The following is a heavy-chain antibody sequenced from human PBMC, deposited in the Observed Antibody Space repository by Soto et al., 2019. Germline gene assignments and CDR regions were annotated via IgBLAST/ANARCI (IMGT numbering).Heavy chain of an antibody. CDR1: GFTFSSNA. CDR2: ISGSGGTT. J-gene: IGHJ4*02. D-gene: IGHD3-10*01. Sequence: EVQLLESGGGLVQPGGSLRISCIGSGFTFSSNAMSWVRQAPGKGLEWVSAISGSGGTTYYADSVKGRFAVSRDNSNNTLYLQMNSLRAEDTAVYYCAKQRAGFGSGSDTHYFDYWGQGTLVTVSS. CDR3: AKQRAGFGSGSDTHYFDY. V-gene: IGHV3-23*01.